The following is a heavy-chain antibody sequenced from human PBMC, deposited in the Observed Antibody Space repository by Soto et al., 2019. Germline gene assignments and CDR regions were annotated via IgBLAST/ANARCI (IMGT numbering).Heavy chain of an antibody. CDR1: GYTFTSYG. CDR3: ARELRDGFGPPNGLRAFDI. J-gene: IGHJ3*02. CDR2: ISAYNGNT. D-gene: IGHD3-10*01. Sequence: GASVKVSCKASGYTFTSYGISWVRQAPGQGLEWMGWISAYNGNTNYAQKLQGRVTMTTDTSTSTAYMELRSLRFDDTAVYYCARELRDGFGPPNGLRAFDIWGQGTMVTVSS. V-gene: IGHV1-18*01.